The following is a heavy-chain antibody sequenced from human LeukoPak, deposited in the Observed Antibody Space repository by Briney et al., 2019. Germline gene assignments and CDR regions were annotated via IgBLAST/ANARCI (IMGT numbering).Heavy chain of an antibody. CDR1: GGSVSSGSYY. Sequence: SETLSLTCAVSGGSVSSGSYYWSWIRQPPGKGLEWIGYIYYSGSTNYNPSLKSRVTISVDTSKNQFSLKLSSVTAADTAVYYCARGYGDYYFDYWGQGTLVTVSS. J-gene: IGHJ4*02. V-gene: IGHV4-61*01. CDR3: ARGYGDYYFDY. D-gene: IGHD4-17*01. CDR2: IYYSGST.